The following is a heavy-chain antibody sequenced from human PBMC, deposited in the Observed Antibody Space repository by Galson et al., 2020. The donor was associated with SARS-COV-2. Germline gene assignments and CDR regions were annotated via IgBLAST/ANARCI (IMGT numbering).Heavy chain of an antibody. CDR1: GYTFTGYY. D-gene: IGHD3-9*01. CDR2: LNPNSGGT. CDR3: ARDSLRPDYDILTGYYGC. Sequence: ASVKVSCKASGYTFTGYYMHWVRQAPGQGLEWMGWLNPNSGGTNYAQKFQGRVTMTRDTSISTAYMELSRLRSDDTAVYYCARDSLRPDYDILTGYYGCWGQGTLVTVSS. V-gene: IGHV1-2*02. J-gene: IGHJ4*02.